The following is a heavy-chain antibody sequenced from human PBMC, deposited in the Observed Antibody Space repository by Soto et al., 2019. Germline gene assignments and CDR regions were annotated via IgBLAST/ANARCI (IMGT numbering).Heavy chain of an antibody. CDR1: GGSIGSYY. CDR2: IYYSGST. D-gene: IGHD3-16*02. V-gene: IGHV4-59*01. Sequence: LSLTCTVSGGSIGSYYWSWIRQPPGKGLEWIGYIYYSGSTNYNPSLKSRVTISVDTSKNQFSLKLSSVTAADTAVYYCASAHPWGLGELSFFDYWGQGTLVTVSS. CDR3: ASAHPWGLGELSFFDY. J-gene: IGHJ4*02.